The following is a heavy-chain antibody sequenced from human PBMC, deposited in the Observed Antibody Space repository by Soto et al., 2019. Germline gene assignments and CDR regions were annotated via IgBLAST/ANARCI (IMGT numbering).Heavy chain of an antibody. CDR2: INSDGTTI. D-gene: IGHD3-10*01. J-gene: IGHJ3*02. CDR1: GFNFGPFW. V-gene: IGHV3-74*01. CDR3: VRDRGYPDSFDI. Sequence: GGSLRLSCAASGFNFGPFWMHWVRQAPGKGLVWVSHINSDGTTIVYADSVKGRFTISRDNAQSTLFLQMNSLRVEDTAVYYCVRDRGYPDSFDIWGQGTMVTV.